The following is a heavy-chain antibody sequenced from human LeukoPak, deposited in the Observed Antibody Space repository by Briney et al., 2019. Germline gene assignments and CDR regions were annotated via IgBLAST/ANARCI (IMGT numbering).Heavy chain of an antibody. CDR3: ARDRGWFGELDEDDY. CDR1: GFTFSNYG. D-gene: IGHD3-10*01. Sequence: TGGSLRLSCAASGFTFSNYGMHWVRQAPGKGLEWAAVISHDVSEKFYANPVKGRFTISRDNSKNTVYLQMNSLRPEDTAVYYCARDRGWFGELDEDDYWGQGTLVTVSS. CDR2: ISHDVSEK. J-gene: IGHJ4*02. V-gene: IGHV3-30*03.